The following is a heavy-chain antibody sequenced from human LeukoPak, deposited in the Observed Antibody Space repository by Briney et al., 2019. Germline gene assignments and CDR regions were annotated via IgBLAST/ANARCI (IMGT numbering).Heavy chain of an antibody. CDR1: GGAITSGGYY. CDR3: ARPYYYDSRIDP. D-gene: IGHD3-22*01. V-gene: IGHV4-30-4*01. Sequence: SQTLSLTCTVSGGAITSGGYYCSGIRQPPEKSLEWIAYMYYSGSTYYNPSLKSRVTMSADTSKNQFSLKLSSVTAADTAVYYCARPYYYDSRIDPWGQGTLVTVSS. CDR2: MYYSGST. J-gene: IGHJ5*02.